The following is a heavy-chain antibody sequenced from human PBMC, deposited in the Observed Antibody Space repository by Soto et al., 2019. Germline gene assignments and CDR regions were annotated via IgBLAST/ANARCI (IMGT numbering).Heavy chain of an antibody. J-gene: IGHJ5*02. V-gene: IGHV3-30*18. CDR2: ISYGGSNK. D-gene: IGHD2-2*01. CDR3: AKDNCISTSCYRLYNWFDP. Sequence: GGSLRLSCAASGFTFSSYGMHWFRQAPGKGLEWVAVISYGGSNKYYADSVKGRFTISRDNSKNTLYLQMNNLRAEDTAVYYCAKDNCISTSCYRLYNWFDPWGQGTLVTVSS. CDR1: GFTFSSYG.